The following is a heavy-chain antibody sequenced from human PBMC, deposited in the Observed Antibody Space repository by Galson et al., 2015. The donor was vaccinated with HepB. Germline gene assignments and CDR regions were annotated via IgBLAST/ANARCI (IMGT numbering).Heavy chain of an antibody. CDR2: IRSKGNSHAT. CDR1: GFTFSGSA. J-gene: IGHJ4*02. D-gene: IGHD3-10*01. Sequence: SLRLSCAASGFTFSGSAMHWVRQASGKGLEWVGRIRSKGNSHATAYAASVKGRSTISRDDSKNTAYLQMNSLKPEDTAVYYCTRDTGDYYGSGDYWGQGTLVTVSS. CDR3: TRDTGDYYGSGDY. V-gene: IGHV3-73*01.